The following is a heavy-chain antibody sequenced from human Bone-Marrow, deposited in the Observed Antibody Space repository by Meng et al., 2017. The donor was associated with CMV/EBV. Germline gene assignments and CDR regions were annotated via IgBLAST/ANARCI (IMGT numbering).Heavy chain of an antibody. CDR1: GFTFSSYG. D-gene: IGHD3-3*01. CDR3: ANMGTYDFWSGYPPVIL. J-gene: IGHJ4*02. V-gene: IGHV3-30*02. Sequence: GESLKISCAASGFTFSSYGMHWVRQAPGKGLEWVAFIRYDGSNKYYADSVKGRFTISRDNSKNTLYLQMNSLRAEDTAVYYCANMGTYDFWSGYPPVILWGQGTLVTFSS. CDR2: IRYDGSNK.